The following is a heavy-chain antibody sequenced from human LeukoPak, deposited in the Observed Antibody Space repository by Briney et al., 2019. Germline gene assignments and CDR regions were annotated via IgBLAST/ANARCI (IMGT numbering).Heavy chain of an antibody. V-gene: IGHV3-23*01. CDR1: GFTFSSYA. CDR2: ISGSGGSA. Sequence: GGSLRLSCAASGFTFSSYAMSWVRQGPGKGLEWVSAISGSGGSASYADSVKGRFTISRDNSKNTLYLQMSSLKTEDTAVYYCAKHIYGVVSIQQWGQGTLVTVSS. D-gene: IGHD3-3*01. CDR3: AKHIYGVVSIQQ. J-gene: IGHJ1*01.